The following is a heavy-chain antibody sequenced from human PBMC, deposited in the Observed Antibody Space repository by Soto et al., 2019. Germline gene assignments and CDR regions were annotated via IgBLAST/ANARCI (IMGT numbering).Heavy chain of an antibody. CDR3: AKDSGYDGGFYY. CDR1: GFTFDDYA. D-gene: IGHD5-12*01. CDR2: TSWNSGSI. V-gene: IGHV3-9*01. Sequence: EVQLVESGGGLVQPGRSLRLSCAASGFTFDDYAMHWVRQAPGKGLEWVSGTSWNSGSIGYADSVKGRFTISRDNAKNSLYLQMNSLRAEDTALYYCAKDSGYDGGFYYWGQGTLVTVSS. J-gene: IGHJ4*02.